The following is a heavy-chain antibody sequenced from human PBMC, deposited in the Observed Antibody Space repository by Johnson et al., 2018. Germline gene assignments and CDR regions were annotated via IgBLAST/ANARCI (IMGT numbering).Heavy chain of an antibody. V-gene: IGHV3-48*01. CDR3: AKSGLNWGSFDWYFDL. CDR2: IIRSSNVI. D-gene: IGHD7-27*01. CDR1: GLTYS. Sequence: VQLVESGGGLVQPGGSLRLSCLASGLTYSMVWVRQAPEKGLEWVSYIIRSSNVIYYTDSVRGRFTISRDNAKDSMYLQMNSLRAEDKAVYSCAKSGLNWGSFDWYFDLWGRSTVVTVSS. J-gene: IGHJ2*01.